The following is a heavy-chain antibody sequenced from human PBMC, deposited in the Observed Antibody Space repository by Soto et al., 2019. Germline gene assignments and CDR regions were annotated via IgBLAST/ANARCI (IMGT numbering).Heavy chain of an antibody. CDR1: GGSISSGGYY. CDR3: ARSLGIAAAGTVKLVNWFDP. Sequence: SETLSLTCTVSGGSISSGGYYWSWIRQHPGKGLEWIGYIYYSGSTYYNPSLKSRVTISVDTSKNQFSLKLSSVTAADTAVYYCARSLGIAAAGTVKLVNWFDPWGQGTLVTVSS. V-gene: IGHV4-31*03. J-gene: IGHJ5*02. CDR2: IYYSGST. D-gene: IGHD6-13*01.